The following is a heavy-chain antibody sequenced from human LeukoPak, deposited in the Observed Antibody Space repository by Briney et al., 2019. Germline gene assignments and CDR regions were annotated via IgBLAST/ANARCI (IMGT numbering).Heavy chain of an antibody. CDR1: GYTLTELS. CDR3: ATGIAVAGTPFDY. Sequence: ASVKVSCKVSGYTLTELSMHWVRQAPGNGLEWMGGFDPEDGETIYAQKFQGRVTMTEDTSTDTAYMELSSLRSEDTAVYYCATGIAVAGTPFDYWGQGALVTVSS. J-gene: IGHJ4*02. V-gene: IGHV1-24*01. CDR2: FDPEDGET. D-gene: IGHD6-19*01.